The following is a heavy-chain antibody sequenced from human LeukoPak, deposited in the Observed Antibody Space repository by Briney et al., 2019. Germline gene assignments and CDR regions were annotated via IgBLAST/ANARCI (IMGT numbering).Heavy chain of an antibody. J-gene: IGHJ5*01. CDR1: GFTFSNYW. Sequence: GVSLRLSCAASGFTFSNYWMHWVRQVPGKGLVWVSRISGDESTTTYADSVKGRFTISRDNAKNTVHLQMNSLRAEDTAVYYCARDYSGPLDSWGQGTLVTVSS. CDR2: ISGDESTT. D-gene: IGHD3-10*01. V-gene: IGHV3-74*01. CDR3: ARDYSGPLDS.